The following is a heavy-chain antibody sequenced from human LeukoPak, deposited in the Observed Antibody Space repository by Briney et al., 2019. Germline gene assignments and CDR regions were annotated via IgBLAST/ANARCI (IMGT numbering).Heavy chain of an antibody. CDR1: GFTFNTFN. V-gene: IGHV3-21*01. J-gene: IGHJ4*02. D-gene: IGHD3-9*01. CDR3: ARGHYDVLAASYKWTPDY. Sequence: GGSLRLSCAATGFTFNTFNMNWVRQAPGKGLEWVSSITSGGDYIYYADSVKGRFTTSRDNAKNSLSLQLNSLRVEDTAVYYCARGHYDVLAASYKWTPDYWGQGTLVTVSS. CDR2: ITSGGDYI.